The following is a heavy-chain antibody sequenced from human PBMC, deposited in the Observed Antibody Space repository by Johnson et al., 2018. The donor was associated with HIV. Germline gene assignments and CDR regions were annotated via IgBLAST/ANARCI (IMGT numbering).Heavy chain of an antibody. D-gene: IGHD6-19*01. Sequence: QVQLVESGGGVVQPGGSLRLSCEVSGFTFSNYGMHWVRQAPGKGLEWVAFIRYDGSNKYYVDSVKGRFTISRDNSKNTLYLQMNSLRAEDTAMYYCAKSESGWYPIRAFDIWGQGTMVTVSS. CDR2: IRYDGSNK. V-gene: IGHV3-30*02. CDR3: AKSESGWYPIRAFDI. J-gene: IGHJ3*02. CDR1: GFTFSNYG.